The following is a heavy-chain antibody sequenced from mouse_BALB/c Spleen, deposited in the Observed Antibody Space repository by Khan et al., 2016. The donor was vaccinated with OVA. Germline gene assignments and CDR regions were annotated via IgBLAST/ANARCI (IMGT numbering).Heavy chain of an antibody. CDR1: GYTFTDYY. CDR3: ARRNYFGYTFAY. V-gene: IGHV1-77*01. D-gene: IGHD1-2*01. Sequence: QVQLKESGAELARPGASVKLSCKASGYTFTDYYINWVKQRTGQGLEWIGEISPDSGDTYYNERFKGKATLTADKSSSTAYSQRSSLTSEASAVYFCARRNYFGYTFAYWGQGTMVTVSA. CDR2: ISPDSGDT. J-gene: IGHJ3*01.